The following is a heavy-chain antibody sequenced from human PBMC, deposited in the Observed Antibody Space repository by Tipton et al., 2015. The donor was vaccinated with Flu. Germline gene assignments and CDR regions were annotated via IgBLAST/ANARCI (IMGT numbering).Heavy chain of an antibody. CDR2: IYTSGST. Sequence: TLSLTCTVSGGSISSGSYYWSWIRRPAGKGLEWIGRIYTSGSTNYNPSLKSRVTISVDTSKNQFSLKLSSVTAADTAGYYCARLDRYFDLWGRGTLVTVSS. CDR1: GGSISSGSYY. V-gene: IGHV4-61*02. CDR3: ARLDRYFDL. J-gene: IGHJ2*01. D-gene: IGHD3-9*01.